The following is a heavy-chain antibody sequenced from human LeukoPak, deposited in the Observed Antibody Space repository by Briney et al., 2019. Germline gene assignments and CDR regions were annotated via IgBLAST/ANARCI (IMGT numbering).Heavy chain of an antibody. D-gene: IGHD1-26*01. CDR2: LSPKSGAT. V-gene: IGHV1-2*02. Sequence: ASVKVSCKASGYTFSGYYMHWARQAPGQGLEWMGWLSPKSGATKYAQKFQGRVTLTRDLSLSIAYMELSSLTSDDTAVYYCARDTYGGSYFPLPYWGQGALVTVSS. CDR3: ARDTYGGSYFPLPY. J-gene: IGHJ4*02. CDR1: GYTFSGYY.